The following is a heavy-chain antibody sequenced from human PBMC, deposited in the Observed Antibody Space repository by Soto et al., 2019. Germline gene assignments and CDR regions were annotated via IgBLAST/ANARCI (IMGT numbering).Heavy chain of an antibody. CDR3: ARDGKFLPTRMEYGYCSSTSCAIYFDY. CDR2: ISAYNGNT. D-gene: IGHD2-2*01. V-gene: IGHV1-18*01. Sequence: ASVKVSCKASGYTFTSYGISWVRQAPGQGLEWMGWISAYNGNTNYAQKLQGRVTMTTDTSTSTGYMELRSLRSDDTAVYYCARDGKFLPTRMEYGYCSSTSCAIYFDYWGQGTLVTVSS. J-gene: IGHJ4*02. CDR1: GYTFTSYG.